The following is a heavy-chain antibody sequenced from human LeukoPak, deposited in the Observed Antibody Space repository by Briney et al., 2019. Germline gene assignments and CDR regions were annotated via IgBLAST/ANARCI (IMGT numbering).Heavy chain of an antibody. V-gene: IGHV3-7*03. J-gene: IGHJ4*02. CDR1: GFTFTNYW. CDR2: INVDGSEY. D-gene: IGHD2/OR15-2a*01. Sequence: GGSLRLSCVASGFTFTNYWMNWVRQAPRKGLEWVANINVDGSEYNYVDSVKGRFTISRDNAKNSLFLQMHSLRAEDTAVYYCVKNIGHGTFDYWGQGTLLTVSS. CDR3: VKNIGHGTFDY.